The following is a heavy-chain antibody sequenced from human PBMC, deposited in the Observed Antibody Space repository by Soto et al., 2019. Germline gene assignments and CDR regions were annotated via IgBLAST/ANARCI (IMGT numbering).Heavy chain of an antibody. CDR3: ARDRSTVVNYYGMDV. CDR2: INAGNGNT. CDR1: GYTFTSYA. Sequence: GASVKVSCKASGYTFTSYAMHWVRQAPGQRLEWMGWINAGNGNTKYSQKFQGRVTITADESTSTAYMELSSLRSEDTAVYYCARDRSTVVNYYGMDVWGQGTTVTVSS. D-gene: IGHD4-17*01. J-gene: IGHJ6*02. V-gene: IGHV1-3*01.